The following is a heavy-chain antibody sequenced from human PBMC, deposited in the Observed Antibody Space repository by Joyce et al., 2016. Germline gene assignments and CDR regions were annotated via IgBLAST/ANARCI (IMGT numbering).Heavy chain of an antibody. CDR2: ISANSPYI. Sequence: EVQLVESGGGLVKPGGSLRLSCAASGFTFSTYNRNWCRQAPGEGLEWVASISANSPYIYYADSVKGRFAIDRDNAKNSLYLQMNSLRAEDTAVYYCARTKLYQLLIVDAFDIWGQGTMVTVSS. CDR3: ARTKLYQLLIVDAFDI. CDR1: GFTFSTYN. J-gene: IGHJ3*02. D-gene: IGHD2-8*01. V-gene: IGHV3-21*01.